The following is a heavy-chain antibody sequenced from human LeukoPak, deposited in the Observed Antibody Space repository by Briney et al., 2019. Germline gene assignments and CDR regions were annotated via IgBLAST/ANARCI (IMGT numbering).Heavy chain of an antibody. V-gene: IGHV3-23*01. D-gene: IGHD5-24*01. CDR3: ARDSTWLQLFY. CDR1: GFTFSSYA. J-gene: IGHJ4*02. Sequence: PGGSLRLSCAASGFTFSSYAMSWVRQAPGKGLEWVSAISGSGGSTYYADSVKGRFTISRDNAQNSLYLQMSSLRAEDTAVYYCARDSTWLQLFYWGQGTLVTVSS. CDR2: ISGSGGST.